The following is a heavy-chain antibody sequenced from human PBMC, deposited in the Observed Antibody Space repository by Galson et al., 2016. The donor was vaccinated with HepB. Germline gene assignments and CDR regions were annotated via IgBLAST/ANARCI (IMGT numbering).Heavy chain of an antibody. CDR3: TRGETIFGVPEALDI. Sequence: SETLSLTCTVSGDSISPYYWNWIRQPTGKGLEWIGRMFPSGATNYNPSPTSRVTMTVDTSKNQFFLKMRPVTAADTAVYYCTRGETIFGVPEALDIWGQGAKVTVSS. D-gene: IGHD3-3*01. V-gene: IGHV4-4*07. CDR2: MFPSGAT. CDR1: GDSISPYY. J-gene: IGHJ3*02.